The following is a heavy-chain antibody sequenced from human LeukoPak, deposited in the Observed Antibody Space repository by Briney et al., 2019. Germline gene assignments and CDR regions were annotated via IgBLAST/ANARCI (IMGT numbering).Heavy chain of an antibody. Sequence: GGSLRLSCAASGFTFSSYAMSWVRQAPGKGLEWVSAISGSGGSTYYADSVRGRFTISRDNSKNTLYLLMNSLRAEDTAVYYCATSGWWGYFDYWGQGTLVTVSS. CDR2: ISGSGGST. CDR1: GFTFSSYA. CDR3: ATSGWWGYFDY. J-gene: IGHJ4*02. D-gene: IGHD6-19*01. V-gene: IGHV3-23*01.